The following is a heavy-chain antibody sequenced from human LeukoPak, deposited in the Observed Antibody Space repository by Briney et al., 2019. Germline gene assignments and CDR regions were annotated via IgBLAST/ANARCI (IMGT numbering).Heavy chain of an antibody. CDR2: INPNSGGT. J-gene: IGHJ4*02. CDR3: ARATTAAYCGGDCYSGTDY. Sequence: ASVKVSCKAPGYTFTGYYMHWVRQAPGQGLEWMGRINPNSGGTNYAQKFQGRVTMTRDTSISTAYMELSRLRSDDTAVYYCARATTAAYCGGDCYSGTDYWGQGTLVTVSS. V-gene: IGHV1-2*06. D-gene: IGHD2-21*02. CDR1: GYTFTGYY.